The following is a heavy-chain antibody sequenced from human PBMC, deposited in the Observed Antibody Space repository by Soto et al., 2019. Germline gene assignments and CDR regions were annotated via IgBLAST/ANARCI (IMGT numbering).Heavy chain of an antibody. CDR2: ISYDGSNK. Sequence: QVQLVESGGGVVQPGRSLRLSCAASGFTFSSYGMHWVRQAPGKGLEWVAVISYDGSNKYYADSVKGRFTISRDNSKNTLYLQMNSLRAEDTAVYYCAQEVAAAEYYFDYWGQGTLVTVSS. CDR1: GFTFSSYG. D-gene: IGHD6-13*01. V-gene: IGHV3-30*18. CDR3: AQEVAAAEYYFDY. J-gene: IGHJ4*02.